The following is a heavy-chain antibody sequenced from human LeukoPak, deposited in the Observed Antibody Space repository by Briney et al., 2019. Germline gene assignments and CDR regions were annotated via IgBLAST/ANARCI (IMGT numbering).Heavy chain of an antibody. CDR2: IKQDGSEK. V-gene: IGHV3-7*01. D-gene: IGHD3-3*01. J-gene: IGHJ4*02. CDR3: ARSGSDFWSGSPFGY. Sequence: GGSLRLSCAASGFTFSSYWMSWVRQAPGKGLEWVANIKQDGSEKYYVDSVKGRFTISRDNAKNSLYLQMNSLRAEDTAVYYCARSGSDFWSGSPFGYWGQGTLVTVSS. CDR1: GFTFSSYW.